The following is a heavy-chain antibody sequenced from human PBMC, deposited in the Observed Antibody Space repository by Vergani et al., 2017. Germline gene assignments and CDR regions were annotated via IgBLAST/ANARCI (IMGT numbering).Heavy chain of an antibody. D-gene: IGHD3-16*01. V-gene: IGHV3-23*01. J-gene: IGHJ4*02. CDR3: AKDYNTMGALHY. CDR2: ITYNGGRP. Sequence: EVRLLESGGGLVQPGGSLRLSCAASGFTFNIYAMSWVRQAPGKGLEWVSTITYNGGRPYYADSVTGRFSISRDNSKNTLLLQLKTLRAEDTGVYYCAKDYNTMGALHYWGQGTLVAVSS. CDR1: GFTFNIYA.